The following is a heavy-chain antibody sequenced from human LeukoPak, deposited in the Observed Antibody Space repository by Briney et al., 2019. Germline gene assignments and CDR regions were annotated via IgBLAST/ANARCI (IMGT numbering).Heavy chain of an antibody. CDR3: ASDAPLSGGYPCNWFAP. Sequence: SETLSLTCTVSGYSITDGYFWGWIRQPPGKGLERIVSVSHSGTTYYNPSLNSRVTISGDTSKNQFSLKLSSVTAADTAVYYCASDAPLSGGYPCNWFAPWGQRTVVTVSS. J-gene: IGHJ5*01. D-gene: IGHD3-22*01. V-gene: IGHV4-38-2*02. CDR1: GYSITDGYF. CDR2: VSHSGTT.